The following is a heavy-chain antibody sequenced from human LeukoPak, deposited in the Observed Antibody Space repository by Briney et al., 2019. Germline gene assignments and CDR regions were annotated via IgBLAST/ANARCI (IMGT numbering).Heavy chain of an antibody. CDR3: AKDAVRGRFDP. Sequence: GGSLRLSCTGSGFPFGTYAMSWVRQAPGKGLEWVSAISGGSDNTHYAESVKGRFTISRDISKSTVYLQMNSLRVEDTAVYYCAKDAVRGRFDPWGQETMVTVSS. D-gene: IGHD3-10*01. CDR1: GFPFGTYA. J-gene: IGHJ5*02. CDR2: ISGGSDNT. V-gene: IGHV3-23*01.